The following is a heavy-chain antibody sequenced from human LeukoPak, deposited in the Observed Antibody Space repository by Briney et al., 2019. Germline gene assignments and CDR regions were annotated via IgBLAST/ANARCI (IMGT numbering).Heavy chain of an antibody. CDR3: ARDRFEGSGSYYPNWFDP. CDR2: IYTSGST. CDR1: GGSISSYY. D-gene: IGHD3-10*01. J-gene: IGHJ5*02. V-gene: IGHV4-4*07. Sequence: PSETLSFTCTVSGGSISSYYWSWIRQPAGKGLEWIGRIYTSGSTNYNPSLKSRVTMSVDTSKNQFSLKLSSVTAADTAVYYCARDRFEGSGSYYPNWFDPWGQGTLVTVSS.